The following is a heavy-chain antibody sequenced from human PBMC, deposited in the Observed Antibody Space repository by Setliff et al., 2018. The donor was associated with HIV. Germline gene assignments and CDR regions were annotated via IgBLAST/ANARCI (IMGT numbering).Heavy chain of an antibody. J-gene: IGHJ5*01. CDR3: ARPLLRTNAVYGILGNWFDS. D-gene: IGHD2-8*01. V-gene: IGHV3-20*04. CDR2: ISWNGVTT. Sequence: GGSLRLSCSASGFTFDGYGMSWVRQTPGQGLEWVAGISWNGVTTGHIASVWGRFTISRDNAKNSLYLQMNSLRAEDTAVYYCARPLLRTNAVYGILGNWFDSWGRGTLVTVSS. CDR1: GFTFDGYG.